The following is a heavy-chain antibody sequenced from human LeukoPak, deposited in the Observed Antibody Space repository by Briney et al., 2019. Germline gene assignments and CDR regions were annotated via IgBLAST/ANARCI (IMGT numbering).Heavy chain of an antibody. V-gene: IGHV4-61*08. D-gene: IGHD5-12*01. CDR1: GDPISTSSDY. CDR3: AREYSAFDY. Sequence: SETLSLTCTVSGDPISTSSDYKWTWIRQPPRKGLEWIGYIYYSGSTNYNPSPQSRVIISVDTSNNQFSLKLTSVTAADTAVYYCAREYSAFDYWGQGTLVTVSS. J-gene: IGHJ4*02. CDR2: IYYSGST.